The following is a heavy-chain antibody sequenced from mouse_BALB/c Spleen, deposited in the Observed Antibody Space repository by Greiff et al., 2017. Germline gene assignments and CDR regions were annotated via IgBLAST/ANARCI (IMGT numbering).Heavy chain of an antibody. Sequence: VQLQQSGAELVRSGASVKLSCTASGFNIKDYYMHWVKQRPEQGLEWIGWIDPENGDTEYAPKFQGKATMTADTSSNTAYLQLSSLTSEDTAVYYCGEDYAMDYWGQGTSVTVSS. V-gene: IGHV14-4*02. CDR3: GEDYAMDY. J-gene: IGHJ4*01. CDR2: IDPENGDT. CDR1: GFNIKDYY.